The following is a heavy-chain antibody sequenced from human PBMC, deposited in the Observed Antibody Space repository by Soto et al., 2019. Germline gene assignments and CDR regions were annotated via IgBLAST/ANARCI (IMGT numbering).Heavy chain of an antibody. D-gene: IGHD3-22*01. V-gene: IGHV3-30-3*01. CDR1: GFTFSSYA. CDR2: ISYDGNIK. Sequence: GGSLRLSCAASGFTFSSYAMHWVRQAPGKGLEWVAVISYDGNIKYYADSVKGRFTISRDNSKNSLYLQLNSLRDEDTAVYYCARSPYYYDSSNYYGYWGQGTLVTVSS. CDR3: ARSPYYYDSSNYYGY. J-gene: IGHJ4*02.